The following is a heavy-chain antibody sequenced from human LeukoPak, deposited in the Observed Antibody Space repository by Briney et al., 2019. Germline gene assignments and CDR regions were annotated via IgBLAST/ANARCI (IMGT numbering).Heavy chain of an antibody. J-gene: IGHJ3*02. CDR2: INSDGIST. D-gene: IGHD3-10*01. CDR3: AKGAGDAFDI. Sequence: GGSLRLSCAASGFTFSSYWMHWVRQVPGKGLVWVSRINSDGISTSYADSVKGRFTISRDNAKNTLYVQMNSLRAEDTALYYCAKGAGDAFDIWGQGTIVTVSS. V-gene: IGHV3-74*01. CDR1: GFTFSSYW.